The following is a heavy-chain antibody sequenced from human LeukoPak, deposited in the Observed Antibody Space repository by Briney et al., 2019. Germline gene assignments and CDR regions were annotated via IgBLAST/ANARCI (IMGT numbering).Heavy chain of an antibody. V-gene: IGHV7-4-1*02. CDR3: ARDVTAIDLAEYFQH. CDR2: INTNTGNP. D-gene: IGHD3-9*01. J-gene: IGHJ1*01. CDR1: GYTFTSYG. Sequence: ASVKVSCKASGYTFTSYGISWVRQAPGQGLEWMGWINTNTGNPTYAQGFTGRFVFSLDTSVSTAYLQISSLKAEDTAVYYCARDVTAIDLAEYFQHWGQGTLVTVSS.